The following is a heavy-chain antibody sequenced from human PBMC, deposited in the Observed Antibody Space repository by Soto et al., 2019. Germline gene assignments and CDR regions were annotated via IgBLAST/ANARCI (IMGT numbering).Heavy chain of an antibody. CDR3: ARARSPRPAVARKTSAFDY. J-gene: IGHJ4*02. CDR1: GGTFSSYA. V-gene: IGHV1-69*13. CDR2: IIPIFGTA. Sequence: VASVKVSCKASGGTFSSYAISWVRQAPGQGLEWMGGIIPIFGTANYAQKFQGRVTITADESTSTAYMELSSLRSEDTAVYYCARARSPRPAVARKTSAFDYWGQGTLVTVSS. D-gene: IGHD6-19*01.